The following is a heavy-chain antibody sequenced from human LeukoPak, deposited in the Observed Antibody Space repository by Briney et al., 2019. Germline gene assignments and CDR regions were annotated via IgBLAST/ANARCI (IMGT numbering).Heavy chain of an antibody. CDR1: GYTFTGYY. Sequence: ASVKVSCKASGYTFTGYYMHWVRQAPGQGLEWMGWINPNSGGTNYAQKFQGRVTMTRDTSISTAYMELSRLRSDDTAVYYCARDTIYCSSTSCLPGMDVWGKGTTVTISS. CDR2: INPNSGGT. J-gene: IGHJ6*03. V-gene: IGHV1-2*02. D-gene: IGHD2-2*01. CDR3: ARDTIYCSSTSCLPGMDV.